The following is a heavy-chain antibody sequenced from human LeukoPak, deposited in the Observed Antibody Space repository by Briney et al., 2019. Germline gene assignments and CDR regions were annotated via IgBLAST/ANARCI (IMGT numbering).Heavy chain of an antibody. Sequence: SETLSLTCAVYGGSFSGYYWSWIRQPPGKGLEWIGEINHSGSTNYNPSLKSRVTISVDTSKNQLSLKLSSVTAADTAVYYCARGRWLQNYDYWGQGTLVTVSS. V-gene: IGHV4-34*01. J-gene: IGHJ4*02. D-gene: IGHD5-24*01. CDR2: INHSGST. CDR3: ARGRWLQNYDY. CDR1: GGSFSGYY.